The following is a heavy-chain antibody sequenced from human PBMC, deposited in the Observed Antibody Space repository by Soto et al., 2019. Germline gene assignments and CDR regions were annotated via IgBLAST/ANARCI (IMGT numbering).Heavy chain of an antibody. CDR2: IGTAGDT. V-gene: IGHV3-13*01. J-gene: IGHJ3*02. CDR1: GFTVSSYD. D-gene: IGHD1-7*01. Sequence: EVQLVESGGGLVQPGGSLRLSCAASGFTVSSYDMHWGRQATGKGLEWVSAIGTAGDTYYPGSVKGRFTISRENAKNSLYLQMNSLRAGYTAVYYCARWNWNYAFDIWGQGTMVTVSS. CDR3: ARWNWNYAFDI.